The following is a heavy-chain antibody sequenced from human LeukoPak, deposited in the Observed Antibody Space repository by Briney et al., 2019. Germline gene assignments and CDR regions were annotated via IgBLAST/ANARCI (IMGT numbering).Heavy chain of an antibody. CDR1: GFTFSSYG. CDR3: AKDYYYGSRGENYFDY. Sequence: GGSLRFSCAASGFTFSSYGMHWVRQAPGKGLEWVAVISYDGSNKYYADSVKGRFTISRDNSKNTLYLQMNSLRAEDTAVYYCAKDYYYGSRGENYFDYWGQGTLVTVSS. CDR2: ISYDGSNK. V-gene: IGHV3-30*18. J-gene: IGHJ4*02. D-gene: IGHD3-22*01.